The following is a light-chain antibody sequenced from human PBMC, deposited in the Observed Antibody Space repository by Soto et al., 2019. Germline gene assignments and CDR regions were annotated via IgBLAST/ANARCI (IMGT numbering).Light chain of an antibody. V-gene: IGLV2-11*01. J-gene: IGLJ1*01. CDR3: VSYAGTTPV. CDR2: DVS. Sequence: QSVLTQPPSVSGSPGQSVTISCTGTSSDIGGYNYVSWYQQLPGKAPKLMIYDVSKRPSGVPARFSGSNSGNTASLTISGLQAEDEADYYCVSYAGTTPVFGTGTKLTVL. CDR1: SSDIGGYNY.